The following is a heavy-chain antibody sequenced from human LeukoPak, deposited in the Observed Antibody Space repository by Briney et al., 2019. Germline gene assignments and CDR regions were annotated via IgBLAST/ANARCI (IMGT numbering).Heavy chain of an antibody. V-gene: IGHV1-18*01. Sequence: ASVKVSCKASGYTFTSHGISWVRQAPGQGLEWMGWISAYNGNTNYAQKLQGRVTMTTDTSTSTAYMELRSLRSDDTAVYYYARAYGSGSYYVPWGQGTLVTVSS. CDR1: GYTFTSHG. J-gene: IGHJ4*02. D-gene: IGHD3-10*01. CDR2: ISAYNGNT. CDR3: ARAYGSGSYYVP.